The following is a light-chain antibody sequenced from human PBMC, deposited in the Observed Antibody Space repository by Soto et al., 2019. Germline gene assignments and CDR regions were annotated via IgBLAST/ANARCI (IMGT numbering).Light chain of an antibody. CDR3: QHYYSRPFT. Sequence: DIVRTQSPDSLAVSLDERATINCKSSQSVLYNSNNKNYLAWYQQKPGQPPKLLIYWASTRESGVPDRFSGTGSGTDFTLTISSLQAEDVAVYYCQHYYSRPFTFGPGTKVDIK. V-gene: IGKV4-1*01. CDR1: QSVLYNSNNKNY. CDR2: WAS. J-gene: IGKJ3*01.